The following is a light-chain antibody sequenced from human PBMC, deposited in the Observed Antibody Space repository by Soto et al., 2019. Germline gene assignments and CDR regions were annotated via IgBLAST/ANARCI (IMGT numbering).Light chain of an antibody. V-gene: IGLV2-11*01. CDR1: SSDVGGYNY. J-gene: IGLJ3*02. Sequence: QSALTQPRSVSGSPGQSVTISCTGTSSDVGGYNYVSWYQQHPGKVPKLMIFDVSKRPSGVPDRCSGSKSGNTASLTISGLQAEDEADYNCCSYAGSYILMFGGGTKLTVL. CDR3: CSYAGSYILM. CDR2: DVS.